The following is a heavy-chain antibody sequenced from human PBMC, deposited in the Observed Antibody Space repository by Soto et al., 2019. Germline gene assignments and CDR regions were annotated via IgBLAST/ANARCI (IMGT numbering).Heavy chain of an antibody. CDR3: ARGYYDSSGYYSWGY. J-gene: IGHJ4*02. Sequence: APVKVACKASGYTFTIYPMHWVRQAPGQRLEWMGWINAGNGNTKYSQKFQGRVTITRDTYASTAYMELSSLRSEDTAVYYCARGYYDSSGYYSWGYWGQRTLVTVSS. V-gene: IGHV1-3*01. CDR2: INAGNGNT. CDR1: GYTFTIYP. D-gene: IGHD3-22*01.